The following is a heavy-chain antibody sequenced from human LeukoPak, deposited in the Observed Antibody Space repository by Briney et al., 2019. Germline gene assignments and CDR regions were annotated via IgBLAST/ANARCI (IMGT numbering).Heavy chain of an antibody. D-gene: IGHD3-22*01. J-gene: IGHJ4*02. V-gene: IGHV3-7*01. CDR2: IKQDGSEK. Sequence: GGSLRLSCAASGFTFSDYWMNWVRQAPGKGLEWLANIKQDGSEKYYVDSVKGRFTISRDNAKNSLYLQMNSLRAEDTAVYYCGREQNYDSRGYDYWGQGTLVTVSS. CDR3: GREQNYDSRGYDY. CDR1: GFTFSDYW.